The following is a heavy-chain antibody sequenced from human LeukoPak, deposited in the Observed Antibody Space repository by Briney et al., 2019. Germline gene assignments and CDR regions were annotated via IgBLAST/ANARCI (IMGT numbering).Heavy chain of an antibody. D-gene: IGHD3-3*01. CDR3: ARAQADFWSGYTQAVFDY. V-gene: IGHV4-34*01. J-gene: IGHJ4*02. CDR1: GGSFSGYY. Sequence: PSETLSLTCAVYGGSFSGYYWSWIRQPPGKGLEWIGEINYSGSTNYNPSLKSRVTISVDTSKNQFSLKLSSVTAADTAVYYCARAQADFWSGYTQAVFDYWGQGTLVTVSS. CDR2: INYSGST.